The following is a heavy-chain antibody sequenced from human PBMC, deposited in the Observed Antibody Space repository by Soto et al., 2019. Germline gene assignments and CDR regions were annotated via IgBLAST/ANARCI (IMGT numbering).Heavy chain of an antibody. D-gene: IGHD6-19*01. Sequence: HVTLKESGPVLVKPTETLTLTCTVSRFSLSNGKVGVRWIRQPPGKALEWLAHIFSNDEKSYRTSLKSTLTISEDTSKSQVVLTMTNVDPVDTATYYCARILFGRSVAGGYFYMDVWGKGTTVTVSS. CDR3: ARILFGRSVAGGYFYMDV. J-gene: IGHJ6*03. CDR2: IFSNDEK. V-gene: IGHV2-26*01. CDR1: RFSLSNGKVG.